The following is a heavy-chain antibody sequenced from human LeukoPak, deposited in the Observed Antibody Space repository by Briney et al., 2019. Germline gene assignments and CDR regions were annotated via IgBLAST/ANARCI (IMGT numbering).Heavy chain of an antibody. V-gene: IGHV1-2*02. Sequence: WASVKVSCKASGYTFTDYYMHWVRQAPGQGLEWMGWINPNNGGTRYTQKFQGRVTMTRDTSISTAYMELSRLRSDDTAVYYCARDLGGMGLELFDYWGQGTLVTVSS. CDR1: GYTFTDYY. CDR2: INPNNGGT. D-gene: IGHD1-7*01. J-gene: IGHJ4*02. CDR3: ARDLGGMGLELFDY.